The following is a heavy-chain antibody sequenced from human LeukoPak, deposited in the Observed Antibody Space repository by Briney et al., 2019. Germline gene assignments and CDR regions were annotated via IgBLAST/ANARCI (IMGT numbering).Heavy chain of an antibody. CDR1: GGTFSSYA. V-gene: IGHV1-69*06. Sequence: SVKVSCKASGGTFSSYAISWVRQAPGQGLEWMGGIIPIFGTASYAQKFQGRVTITADKSMSTAYMELSSLRSEDTAVYYCARLYYGSYYYYMDVWGKGTTVTVSS. J-gene: IGHJ6*03. CDR3: ARLYYGSYYYYMDV. D-gene: IGHD3-10*01. CDR2: IIPIFGTA.